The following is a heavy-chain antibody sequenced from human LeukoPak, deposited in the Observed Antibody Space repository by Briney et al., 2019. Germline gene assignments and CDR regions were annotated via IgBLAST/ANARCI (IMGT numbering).Heavy chain of an antibody. V-gene: IGHV4-59*01. J-gene: IGHJ4*02. Sequence: SETLSLTCTVSGGSISSYYWSWIRQPPGKGLEWIGYIYYSGSTNYNPSLKSRVTISVDTSKNQFSLKLSSVTAADTAVYYCARDRRELVPYSYFDYWGQGTLVTVSS. CDR2: IYYSGST. CDR3: ARDRRELVPYSYFDY. D-gene: IGHD3-10*01. CDR1: GGSISSYY.